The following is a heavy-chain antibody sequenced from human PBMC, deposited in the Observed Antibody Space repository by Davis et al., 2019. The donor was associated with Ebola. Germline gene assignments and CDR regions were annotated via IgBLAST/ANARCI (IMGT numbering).Heavy chain of an antibody. Sequence: GESLKISCEASGFAFSGYAMAWVRQAPGKGPQWVSSISGNGVATPYADSVRGRFTVSRDNSKTTLYLQMNSLTVEDTAVYYCARLPQYYHDTDGDYYAWFDPWGQGTLVTVSS. CDR3: ARLPQYYHDTDGDYYAWFDP. D-gene: IGHD3-22*01. CDR2: ISGNGVAT. V-gene: IGHV3-23*01. J-gene: IGHJ5*02. CDR1: GFAFSGYA.